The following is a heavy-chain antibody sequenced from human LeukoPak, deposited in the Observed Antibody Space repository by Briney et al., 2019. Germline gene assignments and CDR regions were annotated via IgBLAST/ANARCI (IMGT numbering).Heavy chain of an antibody. CDR3: AKARAYSSGWHAGDY. V-gene: IGHV3-23*01. D-gene: IGHD6-19*01. CDR1: GFTFSSYA. J-gene: IGHJ4*02. Sequence: GGSLRLSCAASGFTFSSYAMSWVRQAPGKGLEWVTAISGSGGSTYYADSVKGRFTISRDNSKNTLYLQMNSLRAEDTAVYHCAKARAYSSGWHAGDYWGQGTLVTVSS. CDR2: ISGSGGST.